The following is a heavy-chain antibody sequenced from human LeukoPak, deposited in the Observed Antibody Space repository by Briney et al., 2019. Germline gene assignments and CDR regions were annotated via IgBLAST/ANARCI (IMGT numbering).Heavy chain of an antibody. CDR1: GYTFTNYA. CDR2: ISAYNGNT. D-gene: IGHD2-15*01. Sequence: ASVKVSCKASGYTFTNYAISWVRQAPGQGLEWMGWISAYNGNTNYAQNLQGRVTMTRNTSISTAYMELSSLRSEDTAVYYCARRVGYCSGGSCYHIDYWGQGTLVTVSS. J-gene: IGHJ4*02. V-gene: IGHV1-18*01. CDR3: ARRVGYCSGGSCYHIDY.